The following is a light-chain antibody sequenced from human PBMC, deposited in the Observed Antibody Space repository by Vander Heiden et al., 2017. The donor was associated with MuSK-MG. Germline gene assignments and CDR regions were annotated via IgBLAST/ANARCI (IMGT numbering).Light chain of an antibody. CDR3: QQRSNWL. J-gene: IGKJ4*01. CDR1: QSVSSY. V-gene: IGKV3-11*01. Sequence: EIVLTQSPGTLSLSPGERASISCRASQSVSSYLAWYQQKPGQAPRLLIYDASNRATGIPARFSGSGSGTDFTLTISSLEPEDFAVYYCQQRSNWLFGGGTRVEIK. CDR2: DAS.